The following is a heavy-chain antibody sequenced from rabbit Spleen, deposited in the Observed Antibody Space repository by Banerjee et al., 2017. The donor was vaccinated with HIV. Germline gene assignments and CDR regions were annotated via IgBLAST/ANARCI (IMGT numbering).Heavy chain of an antibody. CDR3: VRGYDDYGDYTRLDL. J-gene: IGHJ3*01. CDR1: GFSFTYIDY. Sequence: QSLEESGGDLVKPGASLTLTCTASGFSFTYIDYLCWVRQPPGKGPEWIACVAAGVSFTSYYATWAKGRFTISKTSSTTVFLQMTSLTASDTATYFCVRGYDDYGDYTRLDLWARGPSSPS. CDR2: VAAGVSFTS. V-gene: IGHV1S40*01. D-gene: IGHD2-1*01.